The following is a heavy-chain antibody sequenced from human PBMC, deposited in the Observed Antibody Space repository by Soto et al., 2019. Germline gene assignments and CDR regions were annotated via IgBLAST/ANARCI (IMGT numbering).Heavy chain of an antibody. Sequence: GGSLRLSCAASGFTFSSYGMHWVRQAPGKGLEWVAVIWYDGSNKYYADSVKGRFTISRDNSKNTLYLQMNSLRAEDTAVYYCARDSGWLGIDPNDAFDIWGQGTMVTVSS. CDR1: GFTFSSYG. CDR3: ARDSGWLGIDPNDAFDI. D-gene: IGHD6-19*01. CDR2: IWYDGSNK. J-gene: IGHJ3*02. V-gene: IGHV3-33*01.